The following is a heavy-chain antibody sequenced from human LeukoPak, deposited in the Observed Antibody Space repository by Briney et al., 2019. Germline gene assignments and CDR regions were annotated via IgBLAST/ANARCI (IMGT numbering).Heavy chain of an antibody. Sequence: SETLSLTCTVSGGSISTGSYYCSWIRQPAGKGLEWIGRIYTSGSTNYNPSLKSRVTISVDTSKNQFSLRLSSVTASDTAVYYCARCLGGRCDYFDYWGQGALVTVSS. J-gene: IGHJ4*02. V-gene: IGHV4-61*02. CDR1: GGSISTGSYY. CDR2: IYTSGST. D-gene: IGHD3-16*01. CDR3: ARCLGGRCDYFDY.